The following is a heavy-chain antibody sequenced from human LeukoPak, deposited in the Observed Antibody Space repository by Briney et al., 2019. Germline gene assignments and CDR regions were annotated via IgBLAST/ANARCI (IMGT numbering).Heavy chain of an antibody. CDR1: GGSISSYY. D-gene: IGHD3-22*01. V-gene: IGHV4-59*08. CDR3: ARAYDSSGYTFDY. Sequence: PSETLSLTCTVSGGSISSYYWSWIRQPPGKGLEWIGYIYYSGSTSYNPSLKSRVTISVDTSKNQFSLKLSSVTAADTAVYYCARAYDSSGYTFDYWGQGTLVTVSS. J-gene: IGHJ4*02. CDR2: IYYSGST.